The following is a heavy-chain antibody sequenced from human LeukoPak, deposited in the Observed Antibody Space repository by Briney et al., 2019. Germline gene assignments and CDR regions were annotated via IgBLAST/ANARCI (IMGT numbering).Heavy chain of an antibody. CDR2: ISGSGGST. Sequence: GGSLRLSCAASGFTFSSYAMSWVRQAPGKGLEWVSAISGSGGSTYYADAVEGRFTISRNNSKNTLYLQMNSLRAEDTAVYYCATLGMVRGNDYWGQGTLVTVSS. V-gene: IGHV3-23*01. CDR1: GFTFSSYA. J-gene: IGHJ4*02. D-gene: IGHD3-10*01. CDR3: ATLGMVRGNDY.